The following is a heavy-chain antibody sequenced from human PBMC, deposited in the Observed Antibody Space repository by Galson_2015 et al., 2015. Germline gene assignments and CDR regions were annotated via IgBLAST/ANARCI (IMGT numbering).Heavy chain of an antibody. CDR1: EFTFSSYY. CDR2: ISSTTTYM. V-gene: IGHV3-21*01. J-gene: IGHJ4*02. CDR3: ARQILDYDFWSGYYPTNFDY. Sequence: SLRLSCAASEFTFSSYYMSWVRQAPGTGLEWVSSISSTTTYMYYADSVKGRFTISRDNAKNSLYLQMNSLGAEDTAVYYCARQILDYDFWSGYYPTNFDYWGQGTLVTVSS. D-gene: IGHD3-3*01.